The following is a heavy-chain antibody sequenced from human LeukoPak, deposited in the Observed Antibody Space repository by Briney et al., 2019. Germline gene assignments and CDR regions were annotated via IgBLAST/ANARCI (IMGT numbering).Heavy chain of an antibody. CDR2: LGWRSDTI. Sequence: PGRSLRLSCVASGFTFDDYAMHWVRQAPGKGLEWVSGLGWRSDTIGYVDSVKGRFTISRDNAKNSLYLQMNSLRTEDTALYYCARDSDRGGWSRSPSRAIDYWGQGTLVAVSS. V-gene: IGHV3-9*01. D-gene: IGHD6-19*01. J-gene: IGHJ4*02. CDR3: ARDSDRGGWSRSPSRAIDY. CDR1: GFTFDDYA.